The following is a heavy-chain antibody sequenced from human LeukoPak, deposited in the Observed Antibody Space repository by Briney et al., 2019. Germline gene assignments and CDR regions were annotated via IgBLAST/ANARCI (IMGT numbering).Heavy chain of an antibody. V-gene: IGHV4-4*07. CDR1: GGSISSYY. Sequence: SETLSLTCTVSGGSISSYYWSWIRQPAGKGLEWIGRIYTSGNTNYNPSLRSRVTMSVDTSKNQFSLKLTSVTGADAAVYYCARVGSSWYDFDYWGQGTLVTVSS. CDR2: IYTSGNT. CDR3: ARVGSSWYDFDY. J-gene: IGHJ4*02. D-gene: IGHD6-13*01.